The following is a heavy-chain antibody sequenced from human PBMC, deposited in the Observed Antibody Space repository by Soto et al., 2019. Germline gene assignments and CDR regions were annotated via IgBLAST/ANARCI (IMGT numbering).Heavy chain of an antibody. CDR2: IGGTTSTI. Sequence: EVQLVESGGGLVQPGGSLRLSCAASGFTFSTYSMSWVRQTPGKGLEWVSYIGGTTSTIYYADSVKGRFTISRDNAENALYLQMNSRRDEDTAVYYCARGIMVRHFDYWGQGTLVTVSS. J-gene: IGHJ4*02. D-gene: IGHD2-21*01. V-gene: IGHV3-48*02. CDR1: GFTFSTYS. CDR3: ARGIMVRHFDY.